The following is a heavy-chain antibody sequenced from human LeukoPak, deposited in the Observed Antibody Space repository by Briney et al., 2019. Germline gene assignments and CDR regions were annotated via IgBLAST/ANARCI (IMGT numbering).Heavy chain of an antibody. CDR2: ISSSSSYI. J-gene: IGHJ4*02. V-gene: IGHV3-21*01. CDR3: ARGGTSTYYDFWSGYYQGYFDY. CDR1: GFTFSSYS. Sequence: KTGGSLRLSCAASGFTFSSYSMNWVRQAPGKGLEWVSSISSSSSYIYYADSVKGRFTISRDNAKNLLYLQMNSLRAEDTAVYYCARGGTSTYYDFWSGYYQGYFDYWGQGTLVTVSS. D-gene: IGHD3-3*01.